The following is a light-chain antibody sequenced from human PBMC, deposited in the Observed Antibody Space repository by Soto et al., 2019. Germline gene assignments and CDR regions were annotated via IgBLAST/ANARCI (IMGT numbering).Light chain of an antibody. Sequence: DIQMTQSPSSLSASVGDTVTITCRASQGIIDYLAWFQQRPGQAPKLLIYAASTLHTGVPSRFSGSGAGGSGAGTEFTLTISSLQTKDVGTYYCQKYDTASQSFGPGTSVDIK. V-gene: IGKV1-27*01. CDR2: AAS. CDR3: QKYDTASQS. J-gene: IGKJ3*01. CDR1: QGIIDY.